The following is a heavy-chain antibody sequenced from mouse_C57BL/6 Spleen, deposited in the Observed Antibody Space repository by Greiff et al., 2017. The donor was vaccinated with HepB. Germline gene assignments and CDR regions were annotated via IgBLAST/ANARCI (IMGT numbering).Heavy chain of an antibody. CDR3: AAQSIYYYAMDY. J-gene: IGHJ4*01. CDR2: IYPRSGNT. Sequence: VKLQQSGAELARPGASVKLSCKASGYTFTSYGISWVKQRTGQGLEWIGEIYPRSGNTYYNEKFKGKATLTADKSSSTAYMELRSLTSEDSAVYFCAAQSIYYYAMDYWGQGTSVTVSS. CDR1: GYTFTSYG. V-gene: IGHV1-81*01.